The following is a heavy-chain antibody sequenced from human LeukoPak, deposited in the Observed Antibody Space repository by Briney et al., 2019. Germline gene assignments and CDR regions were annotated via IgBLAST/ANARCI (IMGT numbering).Heavy chain of an antibody. CDR3: ARITMVRGVIITGTTGSYYFDY. V-gene: IGHV4-39*01. Sequence: SETLSLTCTVSGGSISSSSYYWGWIRQPPGKGLEWIGSIYYSGSTYYNPSLKSRVTISVDTSKNQFSLKLSSVTAADTAVYYCARITMVRGVIITGTTGSYYFDYWGQGTLVTVSS. CDR2: IYYSGST. CDR1: GGSISSSSYY. J-gene: IGHJ4*02. D-gene: IGHD3-10*01.